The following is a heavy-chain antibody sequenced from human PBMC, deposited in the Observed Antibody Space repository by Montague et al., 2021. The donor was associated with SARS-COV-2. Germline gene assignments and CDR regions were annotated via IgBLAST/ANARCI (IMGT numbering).Heavy chain of an antibody. J-gene: IGHJ3*02. D-gene: IGHD2-8*01. CDR1: GGSIGSGGYY. V-gene: IGHV4-31*03. CDR3: ARAKGFLVLMVYVMGAFDX. CDR2: IYYSGST. Sequence: TLSLTCTVSGGSIGSGGYYWGWIRQHPGKGLEWIGYIYYSGSTYYNPSLKSRVTLSVDTSKNQFSLKLSSVTAADTAVHYCARAKGFLVLMVYVMGAFDXWGQGTMVTVSS.